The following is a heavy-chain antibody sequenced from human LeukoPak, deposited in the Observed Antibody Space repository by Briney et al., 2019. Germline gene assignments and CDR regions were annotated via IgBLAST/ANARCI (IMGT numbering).Heavy chain of an antibody. CDR1: GGSISSYY. Sequence: SETLSLTCTVSGGSISSYYWSWIRQPPGKGLEWIGYIYYSGSTNYNPSLKSRVTISVDTSKNQFSLKLSSVTAADTAVYYCAGVVTPYAFDIWGQGTMVTVSS. D-gene: IGHD4-23*01. J-gene: IGHJ3*02. CDR3: AGVVTPYAFDI. CDR2: IYYSGST. V-gene: IGHV4-59*01.